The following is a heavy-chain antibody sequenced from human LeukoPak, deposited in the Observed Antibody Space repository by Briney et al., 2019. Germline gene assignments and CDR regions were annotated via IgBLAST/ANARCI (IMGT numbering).Heavy chain of an antibody. D-gene: IGHD1-26*01. Sequence: SETLSLTCTVSGGSISSSSYYWGWLRQPPGKGLEWIGSIYYSGSTYYNPSLKSRVTISVDTSKNQLSLKLSSVTAADTAVYYCARDQTSSGSYWRHEYYFDYWGQGTLVTVSS. CDR1: GGSISSSSYY. CDR3: ARDQTSSGSYWRHEYYFDY. CDR2: IYYSGST. J-gene: IGHJ4*02. V-gene: IGHV4-39*07.